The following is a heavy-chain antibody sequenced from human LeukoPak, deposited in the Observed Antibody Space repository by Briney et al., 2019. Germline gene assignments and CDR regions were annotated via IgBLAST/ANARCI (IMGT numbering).Heavy chain of an antibody. CDR1: GGSFSGYY. CDR3: ARGRYYGSGSLLGMDV. D-gene: IGHD3-10*01. J-gene: IGHJ6*02. CDR2: INHSGST. V-gene: IGHV4-34*01. Sequence: SETLSLTCAVYGGSFSGYYWSWIRQPPGKGLEWIGEINHSGSTNYNPSLKSRATISVDTSKNQFSLKLSSVTAADTAVYYCARGRYYGSGSLLGMDVWGQGTTVTVSS.